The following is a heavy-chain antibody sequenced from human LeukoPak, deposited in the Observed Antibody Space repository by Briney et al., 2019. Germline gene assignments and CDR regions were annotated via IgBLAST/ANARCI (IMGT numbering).Heavy chain of an antibody. CDR2: INHSGSA. J-gene: IGHJ6*02. D-gene: IGHD3-10*01. Sequence: SETLSLTCGVYGGSFSGYYWSWIRQPPGEGLEWIGEINHSGSANYNPSLKSRVTMSVDTSKNQFSLRLSSVTAADTAVYYCARDYGSGDYYYYGLDVWGQGTTVTVSS. CDR1: GGSFSGYY. V-gene: IGHV4-34*01. CDR3: ARDYGSGDYYYYGLDV.